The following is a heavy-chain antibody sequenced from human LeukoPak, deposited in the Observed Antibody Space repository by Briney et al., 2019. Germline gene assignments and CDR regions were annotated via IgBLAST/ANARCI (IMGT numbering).Heavy chain of an antibody. V-gene: IGHV3-7*01. Sequence: PGGSLRLSCAASGFSISDHHMDWVRQAPGKGLEWVANIKQDGSEKYYVDSVKGRFTISRDNAKNSLYLQMNSLRAEDTAVYYCARETIPYGDYPDYWGQGTLVTVSS. D-gene: IGHD4-17*01. J-gene: IGHJ4*02. CDR2: IKQDGSEK. CDR3: ARETIPYGDYPDY. CDR1: GFSISDHH.